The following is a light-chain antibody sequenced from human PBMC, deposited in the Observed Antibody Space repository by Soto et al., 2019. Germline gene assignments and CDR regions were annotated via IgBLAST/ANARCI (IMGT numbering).Light chain of an antibody. V-gene: IGKV1-5*01. CDR1: QSISSW. Sequence: DIQMTQSPSTLSASVGDTVTITWRASQSISSWLAWYQQKPGKAPNLLIYDASSLQSGVPSRFSGTRSGTESTLTISSLQADDFATYYCQHYNNFSGTFGQGTKV. CDR3: QHYNNFSGT. J-gene: IGKJ1*01. CDR2: DAS.